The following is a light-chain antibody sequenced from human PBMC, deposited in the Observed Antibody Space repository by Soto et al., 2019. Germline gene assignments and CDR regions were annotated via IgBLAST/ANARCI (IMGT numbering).Light chain of an antibody. Sequence: EIVLTQSPGTLALSPGERATLSCRASQNIKINYLAWYLQKPGQAPRLLIFGASTRATGSPDRFSGSGSGTDFTLTISRLEPEDFAVYYCQQYGSSPYTFGQGTRLEIK. CDR2: GAS. CDR3: QQYGSSPYT. J-gene: IGKJ2*01. CDR1: QNIKINY. V-gene: IGKV3-20*01.